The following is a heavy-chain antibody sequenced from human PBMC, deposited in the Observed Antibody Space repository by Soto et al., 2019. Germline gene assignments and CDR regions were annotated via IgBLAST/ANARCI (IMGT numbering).Heavy chain of an antibody. J-gene: IGHJ4*02. V-gene: IGHV4-30-4*01. CDR1: GGSISSDDYY. CDR3: ARERAITAAGSRQVEY. Sequence: QVQLQESGPGLVKPSQTLSLTCTVSGGSISSDDYYWSWIRQPPVKCLEWIGYIYYTGGTYYSPSLQSRLTILIDTSKNQFSLKLSSVTAAETAVYYCARERAITAAGSRQVEYWGQGTLVTVSS. CDR2: IYYTGGT. D-gene: IGHD6-13*01.